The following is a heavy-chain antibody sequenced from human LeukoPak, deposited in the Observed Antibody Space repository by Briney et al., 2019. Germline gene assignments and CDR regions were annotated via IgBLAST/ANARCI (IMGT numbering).Heavy chain of an antibody. J-gene: IGHJ4*02. CDR3: AKDLSPGHY. CDR2: ISGNGGNT. V-gene: IGHV3-23*01. D-gene: IGHD2/OR15-2a*01. Sequence: QSGGSLRLSCAASGFTFSSYGMSWVRQAPGKGLEWVSAISGNGGNTYYADSVKGRFIISRDNSKNTLYLQMNSLRAEDTAVYYCAKDLSPGHYWGQGTLVTVSS. CDR1: GFTFSSYG.